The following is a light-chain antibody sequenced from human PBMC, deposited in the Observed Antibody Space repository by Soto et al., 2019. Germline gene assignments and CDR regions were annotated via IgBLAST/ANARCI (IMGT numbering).Light chain of an antibody. CDR3: CSYAGTYTDV. V-gene: IGLV2-11*01. CDR1: SSDVGDYNY. CDR2: DVN. Sequence: QSALTQPHSVSGSPGQSVTISCTGTSSDVGDYNYVSWYQQHPGKAPKLMIYDVNKRPSGVPDRFSGSKSGNTASLTISGLQAEDEADYYCCSYAGTYTDVFGTGTKLTVL. J-gene: IGLJ1*01.